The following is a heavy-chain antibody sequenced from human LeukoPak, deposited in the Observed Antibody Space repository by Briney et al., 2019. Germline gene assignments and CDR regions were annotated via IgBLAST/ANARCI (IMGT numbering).Heavy chain of an antibody. CDR1: GGSISSSSYY. V-gene: IGHV4-39*01. Sequence: PSETLSLTCTVSGGSISSSSYYWGWIRQPPGKGLEWIGSIYYSGSTYYNPSLKSRVTISVDTSKNQFSLKLSSVTAADTAVYYCARRFSGSSGWSSFVYYYYGMDVWAKGPRSPSP. D-gene: IGHD6-19*01. CDR2: IYYSGST. CDR3: ARRFSGSSGWSSFVYYYYGMDV. J-gene: IGHJ6*02.